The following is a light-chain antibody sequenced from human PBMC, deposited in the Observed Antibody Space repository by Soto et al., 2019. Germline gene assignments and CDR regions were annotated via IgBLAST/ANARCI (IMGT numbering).Light chain of an antibody. CDR3: QQSYSTPRT. J-gene: IGKJ1*01. CDR1: QTINKY. Sequence: DIQMTQSPVSLSASVGDRVTISCRASQTINKYLNWYQQRPGKAPKLLIYEASTLQSGVPSRFSGTESGRDFTLTISSLQPEDRATYYCQQSYSTPRTFGQGTPVEIK. V-gene: IGKV1-39*01. CDR2: EAS.